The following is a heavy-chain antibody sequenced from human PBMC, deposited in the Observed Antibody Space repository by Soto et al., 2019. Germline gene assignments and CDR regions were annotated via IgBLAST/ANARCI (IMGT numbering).Heavy chain of an antibody. D-gene: IGHD3-3*01. V-gene: IGHV3-21*01. J-gene: IGHJ4*02. CDR3: ARVEATDVEWLFFERPVDY. Sequence: EVQLVESGGGLVKPAGSLRLSCAASGFTFSSYSMNWVRQAPGKGLEWVSSISSSSSYIYYADSVKGRFTISRYNANNSLYLQMNSLRAEDTAVYYCARVEATDVEWLFFERPVDYWGQGTLVTVSS. CDR2: ISSSSSYI. CDR1: GFTFSSYS.